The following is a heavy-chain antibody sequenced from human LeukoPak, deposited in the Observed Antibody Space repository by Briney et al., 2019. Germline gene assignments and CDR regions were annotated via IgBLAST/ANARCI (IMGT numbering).Heavy chain of an antibody. CDR3: ARASCSGGSCYLDY. J-gene: IGHJ4*02. V-gene: IGHV3-21*01. Sequence: GGSLRLSCAASGFTFSSYSMNSVRQPPGKELEWVSSISSSSSYIYYADSVKGQFTISRDNAKNSLYLQMNSLRAEDTAVYYCARASCSGGSCYLDYWGQGTLVTVSS. CDR2: ISSSSSYI. CDR1: GFTFSSYS. D-gene: IGHD2-15*01.